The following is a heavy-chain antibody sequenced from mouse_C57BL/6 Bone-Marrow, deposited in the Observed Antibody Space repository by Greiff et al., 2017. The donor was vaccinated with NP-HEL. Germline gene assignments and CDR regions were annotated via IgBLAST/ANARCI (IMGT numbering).Heavy chain of an antibody. Sequence: EVHLVESGGDLVKPGGSLKLSCAASGFTFSSYGMSWVRQTPDKRLEWVATISSGGSYTYYPDSVKGRFTISRDNAKNTLYPQMSSLKSEDTAMYYCASQSVFYYDYAMDYWGQGTSVTVSS. CDR1: GFTFSSYG. J-gene: IGHJ4*01. CDR2: ISSGGSYT. D-gene: IGHD2-4*01. CDR3: ASQSVFYYDYAMDY. V-gene: IGHV5-6*01.